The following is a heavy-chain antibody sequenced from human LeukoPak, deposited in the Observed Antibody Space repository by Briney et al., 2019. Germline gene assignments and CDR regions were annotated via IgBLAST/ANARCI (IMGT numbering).Heavy chain of an antibody. CDR3: ARDLRIYKAGDSWYFFDY. Sequence: ASVKVSCKASEYAFIAYYIHWLRQAPGQGLECLGWIIPNNGDTNYAQKFQGRVTMTRDTSISTAYMELSSLRSDDTAVYYCARDLRIYKAGDSWYFFDYWGQGTPVTVSS. CDR1: EYAFIAYY. V-gene: IGHV1-2*02. CDR2: IIPNNGDT. J-gene: IGHJ4*02. D-gene: IGHD6-13*01.